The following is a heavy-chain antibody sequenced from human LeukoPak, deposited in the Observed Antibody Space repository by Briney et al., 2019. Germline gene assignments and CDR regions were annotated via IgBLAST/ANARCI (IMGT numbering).Heavy chain of an antibody. CDR3: ARAFFTYYYDSSGYRTGYNWFDP. V-gene: IGHV4-4*07. D-gene: IGHD3-22*01. CDR1: GGSISSYY. Sequence: SETLSLTCTVPGGSISSYYWSWIRQPAGKGLEWIGRIYTSGSTNYNPSLKSRVTMSVDTSKNQVSLTLSSVTAADTAVYYCARAFFTYYYDSSGYRTGYNWFDPWGQGTLVTVSS. J-gene: IGHJ5*02. CDR2: IYTSGST.